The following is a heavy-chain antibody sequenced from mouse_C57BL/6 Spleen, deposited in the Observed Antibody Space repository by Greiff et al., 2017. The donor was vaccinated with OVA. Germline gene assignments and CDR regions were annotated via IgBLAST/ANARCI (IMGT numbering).Heavy chain of an antibody. CDR1: GYTFTSYW. CDR2: IYPSDSET. CDR3: VRRDYGKGFAY. V-gene: IGHV1-61*01. D-gene: IGHD1-1*01. J-gene: IGHJ3*01. Sequence: QVQLKQPGAELVRPGSSVKLSCKASGYTFTSYWMDWVKQRPGQGLEWIGNIYPSDSETHYNQKFKDKATLTVDKSSSTAYMQLSSLTSEDSAVYYCVRRDYGKGFAYWGQGTLVTVSA.